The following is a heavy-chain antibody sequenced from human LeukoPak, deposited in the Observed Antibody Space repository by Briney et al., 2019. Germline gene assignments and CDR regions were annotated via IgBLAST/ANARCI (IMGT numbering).Heavy chain of an antibody. CDR1: GFTFSSYG. V-gene: IGHV3-30*02. Sequence: GGSLRLSCAASGFTFSSYGMHWVRQAPGKGLEWVAFIRYDGSNKYYADSVKGRFTISRDNSKNTLHLQMNSLRAEDTAVYYCANIDGGWHGPLAPPPSSNYWGQGTLVTVSS. J-gene: IGHJ4*02. CDR2: IRYDGSNK. CDR3: ANIDGGWHGPLAPPPSSNY. D-gene: IGHD6-19*01.